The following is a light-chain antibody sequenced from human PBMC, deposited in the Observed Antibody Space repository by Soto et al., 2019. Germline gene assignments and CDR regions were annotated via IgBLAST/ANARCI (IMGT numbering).Light chain of an antibody. V-gene: IGKV1-5*01. CDR1: QSISSW. CDR2: AS. Sequence: DIQMTQSPSTLSASVGDRVTITSRARQSISSWLAWYQQKPGKAPKLLMYASTLQSGVPSRFSGSGSGTEFTLTSNSLQPDDFATYYCQQYNSYPYPFGQGTKLEIK. CDR3: QQYNSYPYP. J-gene: IGKJ2*01.